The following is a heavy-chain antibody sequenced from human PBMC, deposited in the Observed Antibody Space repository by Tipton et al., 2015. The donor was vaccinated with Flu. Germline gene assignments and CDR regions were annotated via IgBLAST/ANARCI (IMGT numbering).Heavy chain of an antibody. J-gene: IGHJ4*02. Sequence: SLRLSCAASGFTFSSYAMHWVRQAPGKGLEWVSTISDSGGSTYYADSVKGRFTISRDNSNNTLYLQMSSLRAEDTSIYYCAKRTGDVWGQGTLVTVSS. CDR1: GFTFSSYA. V-gene: IGHV3-23*01. D-gene: IGHD7-27*01. CDR3: AKRTGDV. CDR2: ISDSGGST.